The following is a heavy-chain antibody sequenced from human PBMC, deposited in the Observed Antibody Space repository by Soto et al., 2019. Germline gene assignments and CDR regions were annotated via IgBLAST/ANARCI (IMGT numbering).Heavy chain of an antibody. Sequence: SVKVSCKASGGTFSSYAISWVRQAPGQGLEWMGGIIPIFGTANYAQKFQGRVTITADESTSTAYMELSSLRSDDTAVYYCARESAAGDNWFDPWGQGTLVTVSS. J-gene: IGHJ5*02. CDR2: IIPIFGTA. CDR1: GGTFSSYA. V-gene: IGHV1-69*13. CDR3: ARESAAGDNWFDP. D-gene: IGHD6-13*01.